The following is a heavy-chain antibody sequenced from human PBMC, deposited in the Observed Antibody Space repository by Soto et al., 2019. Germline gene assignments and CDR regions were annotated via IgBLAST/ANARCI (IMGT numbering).Heavy chain of an antibody. CDR1: GFSLSTSGMR. CDR3: ARGYCSSTSCPNWFDP. D-gene: IGHD2-2*01. CDR2: IDWDDDK. J-gene: IGHJ5*02. V-gene: IGHV2-70*04. Sequence: GSGPTLVNPTQTLTLTCTFSGFSLSTSGMRVSWIRQPPGKALEWLARIDWDDDKFYSTSLKTRLTISKDTSKNQVVLTMTNMDPVDTATYYCARGYCSSTSCPNWFDPWGQGTLVTVSS.